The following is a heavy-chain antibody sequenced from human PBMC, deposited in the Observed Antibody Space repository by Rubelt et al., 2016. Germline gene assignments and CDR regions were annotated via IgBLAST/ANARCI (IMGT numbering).Heavy chain of an antibody. D-gene: IGHD3-22*01. V-gene: IGHV5-51*03. CDR3: ARLRDYYDPKDAFDI. J-gene: IGHJ3*02. CDR1: GYTFMTYW. CDR2: IYPGDSDV. Sequence: EVQLVQSGAEVKKPGESLKISCKGSGYTFMTYWIGWVRQMPGKGLEWMGIIYPGDSDVRYRPSFQGQVTLSADKSISTAYRQWSSLKASDTAMYYCARLRDYYDPKDAFDIWGQGTMVTVSS.